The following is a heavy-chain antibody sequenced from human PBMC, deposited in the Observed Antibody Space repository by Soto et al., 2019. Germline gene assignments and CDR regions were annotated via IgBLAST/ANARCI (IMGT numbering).Heavy chain of an antibody. Sequence: PGGSLRLSCAASGFTFSSYGMHWVRQAPGKGLEWVAVISYDGSNKYYADSVKGRFTISRDNSKNTLYLQMNSLRAEDTAVYYCARDPVYDFWSGYLTAGMDVWGQGTTVTV. V-gene: IGHV3-30*03. CDR2: ISYDGSNK. D-gene: IGHD3-3*01. CDR3: ARDPVYDFWSGYLTAGMDV. J-gene: IGHJ6*02. CDR1: GFTFSSYG.